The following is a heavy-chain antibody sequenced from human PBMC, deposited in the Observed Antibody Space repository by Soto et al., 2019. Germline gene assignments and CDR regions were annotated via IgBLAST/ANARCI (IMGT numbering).Heavy chain of an antibody. D-gene: IGHD3-22*01. CDR2: MYHTGST. Sequence: QLQLQESGSRLVRPSQTLSLTCAVSGGSFSSGGYSWSWIRQTPGKGLEWIGYMYHTGSTFYNPSLKCRVTISLERSKDQFSLKVNSVTAADTAVYYCARQDKSGYNWFDPWCQGILVTVSS. J-gene: IGHJ5*02. V-gene: IGHV4-30-2*01. CDR3: ARQDKSGYNWFDP. CDR1: GGSFSSGGYS.